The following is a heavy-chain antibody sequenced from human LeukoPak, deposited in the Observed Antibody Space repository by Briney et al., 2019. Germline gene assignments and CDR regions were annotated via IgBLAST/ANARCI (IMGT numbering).Heavy chain of an antibody. D-gene: IGHD6-19*01. Sequence: GESLKVSCQASGYSFTTYWIAWVRQLPGKGLEWMGRVYPGDSDITYSPSFQGQVTISADKSISTAYLQWSSLKASDTAMYYCARRGGGGSGWSEGLDVWGKGTTVTVSS. CDR2: VYPGDSDI. V-gene: IGHV5-51*01. CDR1: GYSFTTYW. CDR3: ARRGGGGSGWSEGLDV. J-gene: IGHJ6*04.